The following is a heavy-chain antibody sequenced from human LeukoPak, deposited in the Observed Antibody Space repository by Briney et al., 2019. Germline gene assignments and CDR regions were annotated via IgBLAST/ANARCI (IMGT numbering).Heavy chain of an antibody. CDR2: IGHDGTKI. D-gene: IGHD3-16*01. V-gene: IGHV3-30*02. CDR1: GFTFSTYG. CDR3: AKDHVTWGNRYFDH. Sequence: PGGSLRLSCAASGFTFSTYGMHWVRQAPGKGLEWVAFIGHDGTKIYYADSVQGRFTISGDNSKNTLYLEMNSLSGEDTALYYCAKDHVTWGNRYFDHWGQGTLGTVSS. J-gene: IGHJ4*02.